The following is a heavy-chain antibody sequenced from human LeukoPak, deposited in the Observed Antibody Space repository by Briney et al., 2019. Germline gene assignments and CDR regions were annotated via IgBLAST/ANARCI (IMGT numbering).Heavy chain of an antibody. Sequence: GGSLRLSCXVXXXXFNNYDMSWVRQAPGKGLEWVSAISGSGGSTYYADSVKGRFTISRDNSKNTLYLQMNSLRVEDTAIYYCAKVTVTMAATGDYWGQGTLVTVSS. D-gene: IGHD2-15*01. V-gene: IGHV3-23*01. CDR1: XXXFNNYD. CDR3: AKVTVTMAATGDY. J-gene: IGHJ4*02. CDR2: ISGSGGST.